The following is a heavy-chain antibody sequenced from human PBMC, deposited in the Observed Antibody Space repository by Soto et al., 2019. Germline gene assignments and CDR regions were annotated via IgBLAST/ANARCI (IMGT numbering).Heavy chain of an antibody. J-gene: IGHJ4*02. Sequence: GGSLRLSCEASGFTLRNYAMTWIRQAPGKGLEWVSLISANDVGTYYAESVKTRFTISTDQSRSTVYLQMDSLRADDTAIYYCAKAKNDYNWDNRPPFDYWGQGTLVTVSS. CDR1: GFTLRNYA. V-gene: IGHV3-23*01. D-gene: IGHD1-20*01. CDR2: ISANDVGT. CDR3: AKAKNDYNWDNRPPFDY.